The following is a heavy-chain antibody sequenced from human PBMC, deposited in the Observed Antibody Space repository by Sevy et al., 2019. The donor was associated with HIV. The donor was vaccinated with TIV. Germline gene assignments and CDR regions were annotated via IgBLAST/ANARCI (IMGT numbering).Heavy chain of an antibody. D-gene: IGHD3-10*01. V-gene: IGHV3-21*06. CDR3: VRDGGDEYGAGSYYGPFDY. J-gene: IGHJ4*02. CDR2: INNVGTYI. CDR1: GFNFRDYS. Sequence: GGSLRLSCVVSGFNFRDYSVNWVRQAPGKGLEWVSSINNVGTYIFYGDSVKGRFTVARDNAKNALYLHMNSLRADDTAVYYGVRDGGDEYGAGSYYGPFDYWGRGTLVIGSS.